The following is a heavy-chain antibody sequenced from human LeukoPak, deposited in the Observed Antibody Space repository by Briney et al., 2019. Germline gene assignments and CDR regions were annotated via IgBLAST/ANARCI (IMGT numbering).Heavy chain of an antibody. CDR1: GFTFSSYG. D-gene: IGHD3-16*01. CDR2: ISSSGSTI. Sequence: PGGSLRLSCAASGFTFSSYGMHWVRQAPGKGLEWVSYISSSGSTIYYADSVKGRFTISRDNAKNSLYLQMNSLRAEDTAVYYCAKPIEILGGIDYWGQGTLVTVSS. V-gene: IGHV3-48*04. CDR3: AKPIEILGGIDY. J-gene: IGHJ4*02.